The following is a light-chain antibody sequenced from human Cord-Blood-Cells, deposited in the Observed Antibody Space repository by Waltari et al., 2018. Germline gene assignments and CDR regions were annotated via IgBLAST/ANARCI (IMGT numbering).Light chain of an antibody. CDR3: QQYNNWPPT. CDR1: QSVSSN. V-gene: IGKV3-15*01. CDR2: GAS. J-gene: IGKJ1*01. Sequence: EIVMTQSPATLSVSPGERATLSCRASQSVSSNLAWYQQKPGQAPRLLIYGASTRATGIPARFSGSGSGTEFTLTISSPQSEDFAVYYCQQYNNWPPTFGQGTKVESK.